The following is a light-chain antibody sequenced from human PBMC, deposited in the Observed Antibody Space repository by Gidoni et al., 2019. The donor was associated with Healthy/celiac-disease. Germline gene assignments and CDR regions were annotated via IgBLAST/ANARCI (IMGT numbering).Light chain of an antibody. V-gene: IGKV1-5*01. CDR2: DAS. Sequence: DIQMTQSPSTLSASVGDRVTITCRASQSISSWLAWYQQKPGKAPKLLIYDASSLESGVPSRFSGSGSGTEFTLTISSLQPDDFATYYCQQGFTFGPGTKVEIK. CDR1: QSISSW. CDR3: QQGFT. J-gene: IGKJ3*01.